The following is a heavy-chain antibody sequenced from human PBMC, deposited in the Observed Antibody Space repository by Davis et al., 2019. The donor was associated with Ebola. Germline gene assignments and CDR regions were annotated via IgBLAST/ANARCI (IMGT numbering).Heavy chain of an antibody. CDR2: ISSSSSYI. D-gene: IGHD5-18*01. CDR3: SREVRGGFSPMDL. CDR1: GFTFSSYS. Sequence: GESLKISCAASGFTFSSYSMNWVRQAPGKGLEWVSSISSSSSYIYYADSVKGRFTISRDNAKNSLYLQMNSLRDEDTAVYYCSREVRGGFSPMDLWGTGTTVTVSS. V-gene: IGHV3-21*01. J-gene: IGHJ6*04.